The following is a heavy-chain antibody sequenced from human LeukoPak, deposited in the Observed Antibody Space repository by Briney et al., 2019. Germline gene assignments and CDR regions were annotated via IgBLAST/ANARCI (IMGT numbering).Heavy chain of an antibody. Sequence: GGSLRLSCAASGFTFDIYDMNWVRQTPGKGLEWVSFISGSGSTILYADSVKGRFTISRDNAKNSLYLQMNILRAEDTAVYYCVREDRFLLGNDAFDIWGQGTIVTVSS. J-gene: IGHJ3*02. V-gene: IGHV3-48*03. CDR1: GFTFDIYD. D-gene: IGHD1-26*01. CDR3: VREDRFLLGNDAFDI. CDR2: ISGSGSTI.